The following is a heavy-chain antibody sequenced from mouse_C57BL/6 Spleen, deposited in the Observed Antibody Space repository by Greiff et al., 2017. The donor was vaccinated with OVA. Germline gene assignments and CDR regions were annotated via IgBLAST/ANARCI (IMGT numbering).Heavy chain of an antibody. CDR1: GYTFTDYN. V-gene: IGHV1-22*01. J-gene: IGHJ3*01. CDR3: ARLIYYYGSSYDWFAY. CDR2: INPNNGGT. D-gene: IGHD1-1*01. Sequence: VQLQQSGPELVKPGASVKMSCKASGYTFTDYNMHWVKQSHGKSLEWIGYINPNNGGTSYNQKFKGKATLTVNKSSSTAYMELRSLTSEDSAVYYCARLIYYYGSSYDWFAYWGQGTLVTVSA.